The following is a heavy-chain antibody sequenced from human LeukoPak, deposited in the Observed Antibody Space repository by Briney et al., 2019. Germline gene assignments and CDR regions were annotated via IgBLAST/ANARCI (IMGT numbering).Heavy chain of an antibody. Sequence: GASVKVSFKASGYPFTGYYMHWVRPAPGQGLEWLGRINPNTGDRDYAQKFQDRVTMTRDTSISTAYMELSSLRSDDTAVYYCARVYCSSNNCYPFFDYWGQGTLVTVSS. J-gene: IGHJ4*02. D-gene: IGHD2-2*01. V-gene: IGHV1-2*06. CDR1: GYPFTGYY. CDR2: INPNTGDR. CDR3: ARVYCSSNNCYPFFDY.